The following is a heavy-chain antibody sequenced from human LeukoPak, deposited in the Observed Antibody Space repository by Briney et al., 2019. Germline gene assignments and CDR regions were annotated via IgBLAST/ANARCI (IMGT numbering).Heavy chain of an antibody. D-gene: IGHD3-22*01. J-gene: IGHJ4*02. CDR3: ARHRDYYDSSGYKY. CDR2: ISAYNGNT. CDR1: GYTFTSYG. V-gene: IGHV1-18*01. Sequence: ASVKVSCKASGYTFTSYGISWVRQAPGQGLEWMGWISAYNGNTNYAQKLQGRVTMTTDTSTSTAYMELRSLRSDDTAVYYCARHRDYYDSSGYKYWGQGTLVTVSS.